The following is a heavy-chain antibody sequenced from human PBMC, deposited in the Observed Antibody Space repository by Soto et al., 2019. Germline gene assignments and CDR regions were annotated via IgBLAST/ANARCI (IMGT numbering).Heavy chain of an antibody. Sequence: SGPTLVNPTQTLTLTCTFSGFSLSTSGVGVGWIRQPPGKALEWLALIYWDDDKRYSPSLKSRLTITKDTSKNQVVLTMTNMDPVDTPPYYCAHRCSGDYAPYYYYYYGRAVWGQGTTVTVSS. V-gene: IGHV2-5*02. D-gene: IGHD4-17*01. J-gene: IGHJ6*02. CDR2: IYWDDDK. CDR3: AHRCSGDYAPYYYYYYGRAV. CDR1: GFSLSTSGVG.